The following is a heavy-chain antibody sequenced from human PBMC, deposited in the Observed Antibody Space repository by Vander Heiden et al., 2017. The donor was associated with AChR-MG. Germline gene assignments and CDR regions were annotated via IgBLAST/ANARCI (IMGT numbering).Heavy chain of an antibody. V-gene: IGHV3-21*01. CDR2: ISISSSYI. CDR3: ARSDGGAFDI. Sequence: DVQLVESGGGLVKPGGSLRLSCAASGFIFSGYTMNWVRQAPGKGLEWVSSISISSSYIWNADSVKGRFTISRDNAQNSLYLQMNSLRAEDTAVYYCARSDGGAFDIWGHGTMVTVSS. CDR1: GFIFSGYT. J-gene: IGHJ3*02.